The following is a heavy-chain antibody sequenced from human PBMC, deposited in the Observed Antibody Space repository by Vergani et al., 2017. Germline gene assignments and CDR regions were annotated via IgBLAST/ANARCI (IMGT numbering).Heavy chain of an antibody. J-gene: IGHJ3*02. V-gene: IGHV4-4*03. CDR3: ARRXIVVVSAAMYSFTATPPNDAFDI. D-gene: IGHD2-2*01. Sequence: QVQLQESGPGLVKPPGTLSLTCAVSGDSISSNNCWTWVRQPPGKGLEWIGEICHTEDTKYSPSLKSRVTVSVDESRNQFSLKLSSVTAADTAVYYCARRXIVVVSAAMYSFTATPPNDAFDIWGQGTMVTVSS. CDR2: ICHTEDT. CDR1: GDSISSNNC.